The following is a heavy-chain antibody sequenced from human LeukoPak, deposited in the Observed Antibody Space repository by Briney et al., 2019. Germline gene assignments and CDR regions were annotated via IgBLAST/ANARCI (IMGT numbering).Heavy chain of an antibody. V-gene: IGHV3-30*18. CDR2: ISYDGSNK. J-gene: IGHJ4*02. CDR3: AKNDFDY. Sequence: GGSLTLSCAPSGLPFGRYGMQWVRQAPGKGLEWVAVISYDGSNKYYADSVKGRFTISRDNSKNTLYLKIHSQSAAHPAVYYCAKNDFDYWGQGTLVTVSS. CDR1: GLPFGRYG.